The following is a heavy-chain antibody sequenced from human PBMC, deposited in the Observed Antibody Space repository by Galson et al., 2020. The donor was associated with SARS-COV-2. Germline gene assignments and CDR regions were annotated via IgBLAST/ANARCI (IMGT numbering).Heavy chain of an antibody. CDR3: ARHASYYYYYMDV. D-gene: IGHD2-15*01. J-gene: IGHJ6*03. Sequence: SETLSLTFAVSGCSISSSSYYWGWIRQPPGKGLEWFGSISYSGSTYYNPSLKSRVTISVDTSKNQFSLNLRSVTAADTAVYYCARHASYYYYYMDVWGKGTTVTISS. CDR2: ISYSGST. CDR1: GCSISSSSYY. V-gene: IGHV4-39*01.